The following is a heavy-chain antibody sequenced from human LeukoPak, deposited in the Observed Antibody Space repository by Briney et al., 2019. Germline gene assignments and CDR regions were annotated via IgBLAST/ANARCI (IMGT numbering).Heavy chain of an antibody. J-gene: IGHJ4*02. V-gene: IGHV3-7*02. CDR1: GFTFSSYW. CDR3: ATSRDFCFDY. D-gene: IGHD3-3*01. Sequence: GGSLRLPCAASGFTFSSYWMSWVRQAPGKGLEWMANIKQDGSEKYYVDSVKGRFTISRDNAKNSLYLQMNSLGAEDTAVYYCATSRDFCFDYWGLGTLVTVSS. CDR2: IKQDGSEK.